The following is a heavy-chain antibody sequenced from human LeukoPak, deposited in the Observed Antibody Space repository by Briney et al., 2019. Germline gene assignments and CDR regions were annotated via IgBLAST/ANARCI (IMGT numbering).Heavy chain of an antibody. V-gene: IGHV3-74*01. J-gene: IGHJ4*02. CDR1: GFTFSTYW. CDR3: AKEEYSGSLLTLDY. D-gene: IGHD1-26*01. CDR2: INSDESST. Sequence: GGSLRLSCAASGFTFSTYWMHWVRQAPGKGLVWVSRINSDESSTSYADSVKGRFTISRDNAKNTLYLQLNSLRAEDTAVYYCAKEEYSGSLLTLDYWGQGTLVTVSS.